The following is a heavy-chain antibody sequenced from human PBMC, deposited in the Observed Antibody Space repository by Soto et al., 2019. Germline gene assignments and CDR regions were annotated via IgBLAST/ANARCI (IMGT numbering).Heavy chain of an antibody. V-gene: IGHV1-69*06. D-gene: IGHD6-19*01. J-gene: IGHJ4*02. CDR3: ANIHMDSSGWYLWSLDS. CDR1: GDTFSSYS. CDR2: IIPIYGTS. Sequence: QVQLVQSGAAVKKPGSSVKVSCKASGDTFSSYSISWVRQAPGQGLEWMGRIIPIYGTSNSAQKFQGRVTITAEKSTSTTYMELSSLRSDDTAVYYCANIHMDSSGWYLWSLDSWGQGTLVTVSS.